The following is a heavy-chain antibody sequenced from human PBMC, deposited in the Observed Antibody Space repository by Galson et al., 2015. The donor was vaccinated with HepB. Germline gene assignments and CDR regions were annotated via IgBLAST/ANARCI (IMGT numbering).Heavy chain of an antibody. CDR1: GFTFSSYD. CDR2: ISGSGGSS. D-gene: IGHD6-13*01. J-gene: IGHJ4*02. Sequence: SLRLSCAASGFTFSSYDMSWVRRAPGKGLEWVSSISGSGGSSYHADSVKGRFSISRDNSKNTLYLQMNGLRAEDTAVYYCAKRGVSSWSRFDYWGQGTLVTVSS. V-gene: IGHV3-23*01. CDR3: AKRGVSSWSRFDY.